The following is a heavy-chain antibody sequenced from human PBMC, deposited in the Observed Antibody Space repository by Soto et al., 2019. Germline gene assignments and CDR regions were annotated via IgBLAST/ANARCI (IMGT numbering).Heavy chain of an antibody. CDR3: ARAREIGFGDPVPAGFDY. J-gene: IGHJ4*02. CDR1: GFIFGRFG. CDR2: IWNDGSNK. Sequence: QVQLVESGGGVVQPGRSLKLSCAASGFIFGRFGMHWVRQPPGKALEWVAVIWNDGSNKLYADSVQGRFTISRDNSKNTRYLEMDSLRAEDTAVYSCARAREIGFGDPVPAGFDYWCQETLVSGSS. D-gene: IGHD2-21*02. V-gene: IGHV3-33*01.